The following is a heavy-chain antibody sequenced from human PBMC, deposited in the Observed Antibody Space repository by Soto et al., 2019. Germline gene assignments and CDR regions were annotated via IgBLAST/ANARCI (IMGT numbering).Heavy chain of an antibody. J-gene: IGHJ5*02. Sequence: SETLSLTCTVSGGSISSGAYYWSWIRQCPGKGLEWIGYIFYTGSTYYDPSLKSRLTMSVDTSKNHFSLRLNSVTAADPALYSCPRGSVTPRLVWENYFDPWGQGTLVTVSS. V-gene: IGHV4-31*03. CDR3: PRGSVTPRLVWENYFDP. CDR1: GGSISSGAYY. CDR2: IFYTGST. D-gene: IGHD1-26*01.